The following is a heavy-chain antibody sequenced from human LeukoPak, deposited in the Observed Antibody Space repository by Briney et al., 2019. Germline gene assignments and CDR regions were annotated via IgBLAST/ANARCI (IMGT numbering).Heavy chain of an antibody. V-gene: IGHV1-8*01. CDR2: MGSNSGDI. Sequence: ASVKVSCKASGYTFTNYDINWVRQATGQGLEWMGWMGSNSGDIGYAQKFQDRVTMTRDTFISTAYMELNNVRSEDTAVYYCVRGPPNWGFDYWGQGTLVTVSS. CDR1: GYTFTNYD. CDR3: VRGPPNWGFDY. D-gene: IGHD7-27*01. J-gene: IGHJ4*02.